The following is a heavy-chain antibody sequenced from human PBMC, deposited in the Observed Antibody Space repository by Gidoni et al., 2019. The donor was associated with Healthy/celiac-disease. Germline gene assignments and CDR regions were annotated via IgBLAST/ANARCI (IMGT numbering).Heavy chain of an antibody. CDR3: TTERRSGSYSYYYMDV. D-gene: IGHD1-26*01. J-gene: IGHJ6*03. CDR1: GFTFSNAW. CDR2: IKSKTDGGTT. V-gene: IGHV3-15*01. Sequence: EVQLVESGGGLVKPGGSLRLSCAASGFTFSNAWMSWVRQAPGKGLEWVGRIKSKTDGGTTDYAAPVKGRFTISRDDSKNTLYLQMNSLKTEDTAVYYCTTERRSGSYSYYYMDVWGKGTTVTVSS.